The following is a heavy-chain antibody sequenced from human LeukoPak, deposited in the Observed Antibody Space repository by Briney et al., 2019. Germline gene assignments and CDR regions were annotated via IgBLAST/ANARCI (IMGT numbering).Heavy chain of an antibody. CDR1: GFTFSHYG. J-gene: IGHJ4*02. D-gene: IGHD4-11*01. V-gene: IGHV3-33*06. CDR2: IWSDATNR. Sequence: GGSLRLSCEASGFTFSHYGMHWVRQAPGKGLEWVAVIWSDATNRYYSDSVKGRFTISRDNFKRTVSLQMNSLRAEDTAVYYCVKDAQRGFDYSNSLQHWGQGSLVTVSS. CDR3: VKDAQRGFDYSNSLQH.